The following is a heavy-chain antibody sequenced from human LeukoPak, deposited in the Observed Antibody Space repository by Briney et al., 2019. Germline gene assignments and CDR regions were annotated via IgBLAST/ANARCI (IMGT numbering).Heavy chain of an antibody. Sequence: ASVKVSCKASGYTFTGYYMHWVRQAPGQGLEWMGWINLNSGGTNYAQKFQGRVTMTRDTSISTAYMELSRLRSDDTAVYYCARVDSSGSPYDYWGQGTLVTVSS. V-gene: IGHV1-2*02. J-gene: IGHJ4*02. D-gene: IGHD6-19*01. CDR1: GYTFTGYY. CDR3: ARVDSSGSPYDY. CDR2: INLNSGGT.